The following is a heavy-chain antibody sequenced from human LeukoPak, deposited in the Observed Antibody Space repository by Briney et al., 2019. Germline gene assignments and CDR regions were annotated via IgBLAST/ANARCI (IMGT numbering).Heavy chain of an antibody. V-gene: IGHV4-34*01. D-gene: IGHD3-10*01. CDR1: GWSFSGYY. CDR2: MHRSGST. J-gene: IGHJ5*02. CDR3: ARGQPHMVRGVLRSNWIDA. Sequence: SETLSLTCAVYGWSFSGYYWTWIRQPPGKGLEWIGEMHRSGSTNYNPSLKSRVTIPGSTSKNQDSLKMTSVTAPDSAVYYCARGQPHMVRGVLRSNWIDAWGRGNLVTVSS.